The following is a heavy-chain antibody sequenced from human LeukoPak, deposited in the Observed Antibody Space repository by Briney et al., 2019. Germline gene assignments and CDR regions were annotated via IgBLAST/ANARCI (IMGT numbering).Heavy chain of an antibody. CDR1: GYTFTSYV. CDR3: ARGGGRQLFNNWFDP. J-gene: IGHJ5*02. CDR2: MNPNSGNT. Sequence: ASVKVSCKASGYTFTSYVINWVRQATGQGLEWMGWMNPNSGNTGYAQKFQGRVTMTRNTSISTAYMELSSLRSEDTAVYYCARGGGRQLFNNWFDPWGQGTLVTVSS. D-gene: IGHD6-13*01. V-gene: IGHV1-8*01.